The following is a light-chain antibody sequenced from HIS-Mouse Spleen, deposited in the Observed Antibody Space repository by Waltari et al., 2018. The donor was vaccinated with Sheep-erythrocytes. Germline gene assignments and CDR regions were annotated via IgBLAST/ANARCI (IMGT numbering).Light chain of an antibody. J-gene: IGKJ4*01. V-gene: IGKV4-1*01. CDR1: QSVLYSSNNKNY. CDR2: WAS. Sequence: DIVMTQSPDSLAVSLVERATINCKSSQSVLYSSNNKNYLAWSQQKPGQPPKLLIYWASTRESGVPDRFSGSGSGTDFTLTISSLQAEDVAVYYCQQYYSTPITFGRGTKVEIK. CDR3: QQYYSTPIT.